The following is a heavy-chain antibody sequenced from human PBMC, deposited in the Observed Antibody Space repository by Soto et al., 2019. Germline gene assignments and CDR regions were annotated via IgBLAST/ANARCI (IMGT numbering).Heavy chain of an antibody. CDR2: ISSSSSEK. D-gene: IGHD3-10*01. J-gene: IGHJ3*02. V-gene: IGHV3-21*01. Sequence: GGSQTLSWAASGFPFSSYWMNWVRQAPGKGLEWVSSISSSSSEKYYADSVKGRFTVSRDNAKNSLYLQMNSLRAEDTAVYYCARDGDNYGSGRRNDAFDIWGQGTMVTVSS. CDR1: GFPFSSYW. CDR3: ARDGDNYGSGRRNDAFDI.